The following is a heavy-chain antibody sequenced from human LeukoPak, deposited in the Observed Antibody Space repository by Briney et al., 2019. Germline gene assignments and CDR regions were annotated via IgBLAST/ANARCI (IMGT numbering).Heavy chain of an antibody. Sequence: PGGSLRLSCAASGFTFSSYWMHWVRQAPGKGPVWVSRINSDGSSTYYADSVKGQFTISRDNAKNTLYLQMNSLRAEDTAVYYCARDPKQGGTYWNYFDYWGQGALVTVSP. V-gene: IGHV3-74*01. CDR2: INSDGSST. D-gene: IGHD1-26*01. CDR1: GFTFSSYW. J-gene: IGHJ4*02. CDR3: ARDPKQGGTYWNYFDY.